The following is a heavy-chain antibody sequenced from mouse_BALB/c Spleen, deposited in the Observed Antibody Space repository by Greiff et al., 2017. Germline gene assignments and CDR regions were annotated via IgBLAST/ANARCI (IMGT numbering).Heavy chain of an antibody. CDR3: ARQGYYGSHWYFDV. D-gene: IGHD1-1*01. J-gene: IGHJ1*01. V-gene: IGHV5-6-2*01. CDR1: GFTFSSYY. Sequence: EVQGVESGGGLVKLGGSLKLSCAASGFTFSSYYMSWVRQTPEKRLELVAAINSNGGSTYYPDTVKGRFNISRDNAKNTLYLQMSSLKSEDTALYYCARQGYYGSHWYFDVWGAGTTVTVSS. CDR2: INSNGGST.